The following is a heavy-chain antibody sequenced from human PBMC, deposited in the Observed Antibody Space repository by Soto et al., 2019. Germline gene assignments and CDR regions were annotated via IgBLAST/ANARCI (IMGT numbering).Heavy chain of an antibody. J-gene: IGHJ6*02. Sequence: GGSLRLSCAASGFTFSGYAMSWVRQAPGKGLEWVSAISGSGGSTYYADSVKGRFTISRDNSKNTLYLQMNSLRAEDTAVYYCATDIAAHYYYYGMDVWGQGTTVTVSS. D-gene: IGHD6-25*01. CDR2: ISGSGGST. CDR1: GFTFSGYA. V-gene: IGHV3-23*01. CDR3: ATDIAAHYYYYGMDV.